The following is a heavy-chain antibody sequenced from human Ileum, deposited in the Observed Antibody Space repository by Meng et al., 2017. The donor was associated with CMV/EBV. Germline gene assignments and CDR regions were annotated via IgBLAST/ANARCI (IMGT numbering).Heavy chain of an antibody. D-gene: IGHD2-21*02. CDR2: NIHDGRI. CDR1: VISKDW. CDR3: ATARRGCSGDTCWLEN. J-gene: IGHJ4*02. V-gene: IGHV4/OR15-8*01. Sequence: VISKDWIVQVRRSPEKGLEWIGENIHDGRINYSPSLQGRQSLSLYKSNNQVSLTLRFVTAADTAVYYCATARRGCSGDTCWLENWGQGVLVTVSS.